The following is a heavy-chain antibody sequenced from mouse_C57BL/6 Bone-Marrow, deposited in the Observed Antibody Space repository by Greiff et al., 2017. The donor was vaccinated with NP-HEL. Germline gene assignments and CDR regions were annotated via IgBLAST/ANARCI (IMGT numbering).Heavy chain of an antibody. CDR1: GFTFSSYA. CDR3: ARAYHGNYDY. J-gene: IGHJ2*01. Sequence: EVLLVASGGGLVKPGGSLKLSCAASGFTFSSYALSWVRQTPEPWLEWVSTISHGGSYTYYPDNVQGRFTISRDNDKNNLYLQMSHLKTEDKAMYYCARAYHGNYDYWGQGTTLTVSS. CDR2: ISHGGSYT. D-gene: IGHD2-3*01. V-gene: IGHV5-4*01.